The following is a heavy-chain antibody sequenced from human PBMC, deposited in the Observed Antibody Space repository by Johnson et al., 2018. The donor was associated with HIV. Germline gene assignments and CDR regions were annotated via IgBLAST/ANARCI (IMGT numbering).Heavy chain of an antibody. CDR1: GFTFSSYD. D-gene: IGHD6-13*01. V-gene: IGHV3-13*01. CDR3: AKEKGAAAGSPACDI. CDR2: IGTAGDT. J-gene: IGHJ3*02. Sequence: VQLVESGGGLVQPGGSLRLSCAASGFTFSSYDMHWVRQATGKGLEWVSAIGTAGDTYYPGSVKGRFTISRENAKHSLYLQMNSLRAGDTAVYYCAKEKGAAAGSPACDIWGQGTMVTVSS.